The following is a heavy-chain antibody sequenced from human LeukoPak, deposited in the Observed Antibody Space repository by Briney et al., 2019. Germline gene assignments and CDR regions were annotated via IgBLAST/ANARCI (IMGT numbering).Heavy chain of an antibody. CDR2: INHSGST. CDR3: ASGGSYCSSTSCYPRDY. Sequence: PSETLSLTCAVYGRSFSGYYWSWIRQPPGKGLEWIGEINHSGSTNYNPSLKSRVTISVDTSKNQFSLKLSSVTAADTAVYYCASGGSYCSSTSCYPRDYWGQGTLVTVSS. V-gene: IGHV4-34*01. CDR1: GRSFSGYY. J-gene: IGHJ4*02. D-gene: IGHD2-2*01.